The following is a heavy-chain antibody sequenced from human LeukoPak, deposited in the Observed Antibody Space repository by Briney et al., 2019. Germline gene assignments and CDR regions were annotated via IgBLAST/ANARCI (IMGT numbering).Heavy chain of an antibody. V-gene: IGHV3-9*01. CDR2: ISWNSGSI. J-gene: IGHJ6*02. CDR1: GFTFDDYA. CDR3: AKDIRYYDFWSGYYKAEDYYYGMDV. Sequence: PGGSLKLSCAASGFTFDDYAMHWVRQAPGKGLEWVSGISWNSGSIGYADSVKGRFTISRDNAKNSVYLQMNSLRAEDTALYYCAKDIRYYDFWSGYYKAEDYYYGMDVWGQGTTVTVSS. D-gene: IGHD3-3*01.